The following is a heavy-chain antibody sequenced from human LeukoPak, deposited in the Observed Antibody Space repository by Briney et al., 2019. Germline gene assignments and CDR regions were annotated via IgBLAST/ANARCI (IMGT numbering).Heavy chain of an antibody. CDR2: ISYDGNKK. CDR1: GFTFSSYA. D-gene: IGHD3-10*01. V-gene: IGHV3-30*04. Sequence: GGSLRLSCAASGFTFSSYAMHWVRQAPGKGLEWVAIISYDGNKKYYSDSVKGRFTISRDNSKNTLYLQMNSLRAEDTAVYYCAREPMQGNAFDIWGQGTMVTVSS. CDR3: AREPMQGNAFDI. J-gene: IGHJ3*02.